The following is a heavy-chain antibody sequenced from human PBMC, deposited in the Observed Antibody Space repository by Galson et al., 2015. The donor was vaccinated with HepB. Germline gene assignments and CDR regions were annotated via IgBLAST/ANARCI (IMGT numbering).Heavy chain of an antibody. D-gene: IGHD1-14*01. J-gene: IGHJ6*02. V-gene: IGHV3-30*19. CDR2: IWYDGSNK. CDR1: GFTFSSHD. Sequence: SLRLSCAASGFTFSSHDMHWVRQAPGKGLEWVAVIWYDGSNKYYADSVKGRFTISRDNSKNTLYLQMNSLRAEDTAVYYCARGTEAQTPTGPYYYGMDVWGQGTTVTVSS. CDR3: ARGTEAQTPTGPYYYGMDV.